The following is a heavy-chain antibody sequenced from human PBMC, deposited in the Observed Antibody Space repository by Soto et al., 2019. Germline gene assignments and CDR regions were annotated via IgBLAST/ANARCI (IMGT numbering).Heavy chain of an antibody. D-gene: IGHD2-21*02. CDR3: ARCGGDCYANRMNYYGMDV. Sequence: PGGSLRLSCASSGFTFSSYAMHWVRQAPGKGLEWVAVISYDGSNKYYADSVKGRFTISRDNSKNTLYLQMNSLRAEDTAVYYCARCGGDCYANRMNYYGMDVWGQGTTVTVS. J-gene: IGHJ6*02. CDR2: ISYDGSNK. CDR1: GFTFSSYA. V-gene: IGHV3-30-3*01.